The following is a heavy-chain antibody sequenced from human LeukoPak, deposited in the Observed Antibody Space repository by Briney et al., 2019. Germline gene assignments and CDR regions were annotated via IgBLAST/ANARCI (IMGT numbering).Heavy chain of an antibody. Sequence: GGSLRLSCVDSGFTLSSYRMSWIRQAPGKGLEWVANIKQDGSDTRYVDAVKGRFTISRDNARKSLFLQMSSLRVEDTAVYYCAVLNFYGSDDTFHYWGQGTLVTVSS. D-gene: IGHD3-10*01. CDR2: IKQDGSDT. CDR1: GFTLSSYR. V-gene: IGHV3-7*01. CDR3: AVLNFYGSDDTFHY. J-gene: IGHJ4*02.